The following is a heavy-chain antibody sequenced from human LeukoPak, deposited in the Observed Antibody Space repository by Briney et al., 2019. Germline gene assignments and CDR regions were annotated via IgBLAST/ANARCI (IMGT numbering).Heavy chain of an antibody. Sequence: SETLSLTCAVSGGSISSSSYYWGWIRQPPGKGLEWIGSIYYSGSTYYNPSLKSRVTISVDTSKNQFSLKLSSVTAADTAVYYCARGAGYWGGTFDIWGQGTMVTVSS. CDR1: GGSISSSSYY. CDR2: IYYSGST. CDR3: ARGAGYWGGTFDI. J-gene: IGHJ3*02. D-gene: IGHD3-10*01. V-gene: IGHV4-39*07.